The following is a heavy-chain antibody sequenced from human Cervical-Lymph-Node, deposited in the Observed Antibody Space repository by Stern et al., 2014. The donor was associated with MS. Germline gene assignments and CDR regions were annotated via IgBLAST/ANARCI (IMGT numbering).Heavy chain of an antibody. CDR2: ISGSGGNT. D-gene: IGHD6-19*01. V-gene: IGHV3-23*04. Sequence: EVQLEESGGGLVQPGGFLRLSCAASGFTFSDYAMTLVRQAPGTGLEWVSSISGSGGNTFYADSVKGRFTISRDNFKSTFYLQMGSLRAEDTARYYCAKGRTVTGTGYGVDVWGQGTTVTVSS. CDR1: GFTFSDYA. J-gene: IGHJ6*02. CDR3: AKGRTVTGTGYGVDV.